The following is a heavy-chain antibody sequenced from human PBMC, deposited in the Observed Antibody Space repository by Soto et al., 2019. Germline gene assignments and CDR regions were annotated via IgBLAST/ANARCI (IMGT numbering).Heavy chain of an antibody. Sequence: GASVKVSCKASGGTFSSYAISWVRQAPGQGLEWMGGIIPIFGTANYGQKFQGRVTITADESTSTAYMELSSLRSEDTAVYYCAREYCSGGSCYGEDWGRGTLVTVSS. CDR2: IIPIFGTA. V-gene: IGHV1-69*13. CDR1: GGTFSSYA. CDR3: AREYCSGGSCYGED. D-gene: IGHD2-15*01. J-gene: IGHJ4*02.